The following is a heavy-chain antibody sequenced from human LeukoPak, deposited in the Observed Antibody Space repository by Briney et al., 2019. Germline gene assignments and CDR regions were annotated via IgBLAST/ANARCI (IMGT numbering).Heavy chain of an antibody. D-gene: IGHD3-9*01. V-gene: IGHV3-23*01. J-gene: IGHJ3*02. Sequence: GGSLRLSCAASGFTFSSYAMSWVRQAPGKGLEWVSAISGSGGSTYYADSVKGRFTISRDNSKNTLYLQMNSLRAEDTAVYYCAKEVTLRYFDWLLEGDAFDIWGLGTMVTVSS. CDR2: ISGSGGST. CDR3: AKEVTLRYFDWLLEGDAFDI. CDR1: GFTFSSYA.